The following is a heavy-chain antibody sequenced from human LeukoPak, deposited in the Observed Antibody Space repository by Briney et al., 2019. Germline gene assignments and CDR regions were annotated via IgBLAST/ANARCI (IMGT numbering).Heavy chain of an antibody. CDR3: AAVDFDY. V-gene: IGHV3-15*01. Sequence: GGSLRLSCAASGFTLSNAWMSWVRQAPGKGLEWVGRIKSKTDGGTTDYAAPVKDRFTVSRDDSKNTLYLQMNGLKTEDTAVYYCAAVDFDYWGQGTLVTVSS. CDR1: GFTLSNAW. CDR2: IKSKTDGGTT. J-gene: IGHJ4*02. D-gene: IGHD4-23*01.